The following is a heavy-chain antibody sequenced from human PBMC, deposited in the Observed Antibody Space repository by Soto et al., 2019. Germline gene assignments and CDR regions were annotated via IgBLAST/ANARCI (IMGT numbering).Heavy chain of an antibody. CDR2: ITGSGGRT. CDR3: AEDRCGGCGGIDY. CDR1: GFTFSTYA. J-gene: IGHJ4*02. D-gene: IGHD6-19*01. V-gene: IGHV3-23*01. Sequence: EVQLLESGGGLVQPGGSLRLSCAASGFTFSTYAMIWVRQAPGKGLEWVSVITGSGGRTYYADSVKGRFTISRDTSKKTLFLQMNSLGAEDTAVYYGAEDRCGGCGGIDYWGQGTMVTVSS.